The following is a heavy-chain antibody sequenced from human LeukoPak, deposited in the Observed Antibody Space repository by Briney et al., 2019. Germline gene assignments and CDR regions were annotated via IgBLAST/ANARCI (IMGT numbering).Heavy chain of an antibody. J-gene: IGHJ1*01. CDR2: ISWNSGSI. D-gene: IGHD3-10*01. CDR1: GFTFSSYS. V-gene: IGHV3-9*03. CDR3: AKDFGSGSLGYFQH. Sequence: GGSLRLSCAASGFTFSSYSMNWVRQAPGKGLEWVSGISWNSGSIGYADSVKGRFTISRDNAKNFLYLQMNSLRAEDMALYYCAKDFGSGSLGYFQHWGQGTLVTVSS.